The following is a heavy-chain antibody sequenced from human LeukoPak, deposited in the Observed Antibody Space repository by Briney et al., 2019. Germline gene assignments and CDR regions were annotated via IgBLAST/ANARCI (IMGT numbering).Heavy chain of an antibody. D-gene: IGHD3-22*01. V-gene: IGHV1-2*02. Sequence: GASVKVSCKASGYTFTGYYMHWVRQAPGQGLEWMGWINPNSGGTNYAQKFQGRVTMTRDTSISTAYMELSRLRSDDTAVYYCARDAEYYYDSSGYYLLDYYYGMDVWGQGTTVTASS. CDR1: GYTFTGYY. CDR2: INPNSGGT. CDR3: ARDAEYYYDSSGYYLLDYYYGMDV. J-gene: IGHJ6*02.